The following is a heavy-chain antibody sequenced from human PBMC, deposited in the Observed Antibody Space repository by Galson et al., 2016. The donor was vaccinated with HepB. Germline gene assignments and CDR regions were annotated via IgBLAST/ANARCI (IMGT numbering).Heavy chain of an antibody. Sequence: SLRLSCAASGFTFSSYALHWVRQAPGKGLEWVAVISDDGSKKYYAVSVKGRFTISSDNSNNTLYLQMNSLSAEDTAVYYCARATRRYSGSDFPPNYWGQGTLVTVSS. CDR2: ISDDGSKK. CDR3: ARATRRYSGSDFPPNY. CDR1: GFTFSSYA. V-gene: IGHV3-30-3*01. J-gene: IGHJ4*02. D-gene: IGHD5-12*01.